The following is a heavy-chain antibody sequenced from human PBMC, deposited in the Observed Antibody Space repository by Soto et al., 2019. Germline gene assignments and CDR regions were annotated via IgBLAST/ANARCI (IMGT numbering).Heavy chain of an antibody. D-gene: IGHD2-15*01. CDR2: IYYSGST. V-gene: IGHV4-39*01. Sequence: QLQLQESGPGLVKPSETLSLTCTVSGGSISSSSYYWGWIRQPPGKGLEWIGSIYYSGSTYYNPSLKSRVTLSVDTSKNQFSLKRSSVTAADTAVYYCARLEGYCSGGSCYLPYFQHWGQGTLVTVSS. J-gene: IGHJ1*01. CDR3: ARLEGYCSGGSCYLPYFQH. CDR1: GGSISSSSYY.